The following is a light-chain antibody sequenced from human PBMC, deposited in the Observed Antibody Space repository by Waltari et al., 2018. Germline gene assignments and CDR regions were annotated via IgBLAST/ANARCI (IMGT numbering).Light chain of an antibody. CDR1: SSDVGGYNY. J-gene: IGLJ2*01. CDR2: DVS. CDR3: SSYTSSSTVGV. V-gene: IGLV2-14*01. Sequence: QSALTQPASVSGSPGQSITISCTGTSSDVGGYNYVSWYQQHPGKAPKLMIYDVSNRPSGVSNRFSGSKCGHTASLNIYGLQAEDEAAYYCSSYTSSSTVGVFGGGTKLTVL.